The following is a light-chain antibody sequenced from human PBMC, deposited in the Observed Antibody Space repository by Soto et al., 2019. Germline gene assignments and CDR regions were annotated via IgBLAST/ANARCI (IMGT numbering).Light chain of an antibody. CDR1: SSDVGGYNY. J-gene: IGLJ2*01. Sequence: QSALTQPASVSGSPGQSITISCTGTSSDVGGYNYVSWYQQHPGKAPKLMIYDVSNRPSGVSIRFSGSKSGNTASLTISGLQAEDEADYYCSSYTSSSTLWVVFGGGTKLTVL. CDR3: SSYTSSSTLWVV. V-gene: IGLV2-14*01. CDR2: DVS.